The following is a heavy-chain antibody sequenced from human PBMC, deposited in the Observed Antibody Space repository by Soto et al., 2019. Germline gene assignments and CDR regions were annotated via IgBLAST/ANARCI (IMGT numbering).Heavy chain of an antibody. J-gene: IGHJ3*02. V-gene: IGHV3-53*01. Sequence: GSLRLSCAASGFTVSSNYMSWVRQAPGKGLEWVSVIYSGGSTYYADSVKGRFTISRDNSKNTLYLQMNSLRAEDTAVYYCARGYYYDSSGYFQRAFDICGQGTRVTLS. CDR2: IYSGGST. D-gene: IGHD3-22*01. CDR1: GFTVSSNY. CDR3: ARGYYYDSSGYFQRAFDI.